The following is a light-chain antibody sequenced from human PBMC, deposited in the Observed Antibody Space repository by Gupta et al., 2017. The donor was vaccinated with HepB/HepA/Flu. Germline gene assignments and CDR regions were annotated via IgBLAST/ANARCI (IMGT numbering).Light chain of an antibody. CDR1: SNDIGRHSF. Sequence: ALTQPASVPGSPGQPITTSCTGSSNDIGRHSFVSWYQQYPGGAPTLILSTITNPPSGVSDRFSGSRSGNTASLTISALQPEDEADYYCSAHASVDFFGTGTHVTVL. CDR2: TIT. V-gene: IGLV2-14*01. J-gene: IGLJ1*01. CDR3: SAHASVDF.